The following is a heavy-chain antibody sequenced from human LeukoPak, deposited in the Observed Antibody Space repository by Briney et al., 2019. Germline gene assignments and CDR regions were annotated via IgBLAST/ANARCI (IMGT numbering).Heavy chain of an antibody. CDR3: ASGPWELDF. D-gene: IGHD1-26*01. CDR1: GGSVTNHD. CDR2: VSGTGSRST. Sequence: PSETLSLTCAVSGGSVTNHDRAWIRQPPGKGLEWIGYVSGTGSRSTHYSPSLESRVSIWVDTSKNQFSLKVNSVVAADTAVYYCASGPWELDFWGQGILVTVSS. J-gene: IGHJ4*02. V-gene: IGHV4-4*08.